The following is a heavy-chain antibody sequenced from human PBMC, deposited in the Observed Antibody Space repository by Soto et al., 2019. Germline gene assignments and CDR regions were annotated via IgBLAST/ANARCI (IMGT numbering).Heavy chain of an antibody. Sequence: SETLSLTCTVSGGSITSSSFYWGWIRQPPGKGLERIGIIYYSGSTYYNPSLKSRVTISVDTSKSQFSLNLNSVTAADTAVYYCARGYDILTGPLDYWGPGTLVTVSS. CDR1: GGSITSSSFY. D-gene: IGHD3-9*01. CDR2: IYYSGST. CDR3: ARGYDILTGPLDY. J-gene: IGHJ4*02. V-gene: IGHV4-39*01.